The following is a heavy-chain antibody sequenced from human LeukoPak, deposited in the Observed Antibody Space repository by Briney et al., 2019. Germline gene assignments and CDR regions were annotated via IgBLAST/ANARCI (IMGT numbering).Heavy chain of an antibody. D-gene: IGHD3-16*01. J-gene: IGHJ4*01. CDR1: DYSISRGYY. CDR2: IYHSGST. CDR3: ARGQIRGVGLFDY. V-gene: IGHV4-38-2*02. Sequence: PSETLSLTCTVSDYSISRGYYWGWIRQPPGKGLEWIGSIYHSGSTYHNLSLKSRVTLSVDESKNQFSLKLSSVTAADTAVYYCARGQIRGVGLFDYWGHGTLVTVSS.